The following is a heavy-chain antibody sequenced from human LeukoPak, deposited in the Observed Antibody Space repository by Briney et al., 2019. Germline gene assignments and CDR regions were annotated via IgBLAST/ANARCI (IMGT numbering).Heavy chain of an antibody. CDR2: ISGSGGST. Sequence: GGSVRLSCAASGFTFSSYAMIWVRQAPGRGLEWGSAISGSGGSTYYADSVKGRFTISRDNSKNTLYLQMNSLRAEDTAVYYCAKDSSSGWYEPRLDYWGQGTLVTASS. CDR1: GFTFSSYA. CDR3: AKDSSSGWYEPRLDY. J-gene: IGHJ4*02. D-gene: IGHD6-19*01. V-gene: IGHV3-23*01.